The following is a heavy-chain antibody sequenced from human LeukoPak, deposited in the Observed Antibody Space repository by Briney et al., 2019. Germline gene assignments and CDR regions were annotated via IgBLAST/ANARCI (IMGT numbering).Heavy chain of an antibody. CDR2: INSDGSTT. J-gene: IGHJ3*02. Sequence: TGGSLRLSCAASGFTFSGYWMHWVRQAPGKGLVWVSRINSDGSTTSYADSVMGRFTISRDNAKNTLYLQMNSLRAEDTAVYYCVREDSVNFPDAFDIWGQGTMVTVSS. D-gene: IGHD5/OR15-5a*01. V-gene: IGHV3-74*01. CDR3: VREDSVNFPDAFDI. CDR1: GFTFSGYW.